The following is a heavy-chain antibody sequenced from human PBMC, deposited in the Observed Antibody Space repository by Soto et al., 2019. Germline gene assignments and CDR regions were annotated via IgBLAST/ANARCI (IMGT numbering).Heavy chain of an antibody. CDR2: ISYDGSNK. Sequence: GGSLRLSCAASGFTFSSYAMHWVRQAPGKGLEWVAVISYDGSNKYYADSVKGRFTISRDNAKNTLYLQMNSLRAEDTAVYYCARDDILTGYWSFDYWGQGTLVTVYS. D-gene: IGHD3-9*01. CDR3: ARDDILTGYWSFDY. V-gene: IGHV3-30-3*01. J-gene: IGHJ4*02. CDR1: GFTFSSYA.